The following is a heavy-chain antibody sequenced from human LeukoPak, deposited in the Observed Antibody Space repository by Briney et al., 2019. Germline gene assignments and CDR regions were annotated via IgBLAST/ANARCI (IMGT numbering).Heavy chain of an antibody. CDR1: GFTFSSYA. J-gene: IGHJ1*01. Sequence: GGSLRLSCAASGFTFSSYAMSWVRQAPGRGLEWVSVIRGSDGSTYYADSVKGRFTISRDNSRNTLYLQMNNLRAEDTAVYYCAKGKKGSAITMIVVVRNAEYFQHWGQGTLVTVSS. D-gene: IGHD3-22*01. CDR2: IRGSDGST. CDR3: AKGKKGSAITMIVVVRNAEYFQH. V-gene: IGHV3-23*01.